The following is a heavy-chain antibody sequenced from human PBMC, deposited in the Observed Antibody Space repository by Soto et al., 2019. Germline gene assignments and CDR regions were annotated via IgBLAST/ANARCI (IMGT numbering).Heavy chain of an antibody. V-gene: IGHV3-23*01. D-gene: IGHD2-2*01. CDR1: GFTFSNYA. CDR2: ISGSGVST. J-gene: IGHJ6*02. Sequence: VGSLRLSCAASGFTFSNYAMSWVRQAPGKGLEWVSLISGSGVSTYYADSVKGRFTISRDNAKNTLFLQMNSLRADDTAVYYCAKDYALSSRSYYYYGMDAWGQGTTVTVSS. CDR3: AKDYALSSRSYYYYGMDA.